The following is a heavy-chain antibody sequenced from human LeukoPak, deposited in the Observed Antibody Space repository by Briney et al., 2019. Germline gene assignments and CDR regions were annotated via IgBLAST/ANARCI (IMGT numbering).Heavy chain of an antibody. CDR3: ARPNWARGYFDY. D-gene: IGHD3-16*01. Sequence: GESLKISFKGSGYSFTSYWIAWVRQMPGKGLEWMGIIYPDDSDTRYSPSFQGQVTMSADKSISTAYLQWSSLKASDTAMYYCARPNWARGYFDYWGQGTLVTVSS. V-gene: IGHV5-51*01. CDR1: GYSFTSYW. CDR2: IYPDDSDT. J-gene: IGHJ4*02.